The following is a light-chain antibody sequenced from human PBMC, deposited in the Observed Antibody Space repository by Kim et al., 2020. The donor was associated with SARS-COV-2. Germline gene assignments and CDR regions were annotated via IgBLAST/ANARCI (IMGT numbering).Light chain of an antibody. J-gene: IGKJ4*01. CDR1: QSVSNSY. Sequence: EIVLAQSPGTLSLSPGERATLSCRASQSVSNSYVAWYQQKPGQPPRLLISGASRRATDTPDRFSGRGSGTDFTLTISRLEPEDFAVYYCQQYGSSPRTFGGGTKVDIK. CDR3: QQYGSSPRT. V-gene: IGKV3-20*01. CDR2: GAS.